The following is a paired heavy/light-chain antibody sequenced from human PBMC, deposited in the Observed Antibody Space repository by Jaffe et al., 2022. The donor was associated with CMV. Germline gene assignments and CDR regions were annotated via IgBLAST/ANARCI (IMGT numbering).Heavy chain of an antibody. CDR3: ARGFYDSRGYSSPFDY. Sequence: QVQLQESGPGLVKPSETLSLFCTVSGDSITSDYWNWIRQPPGKGMQWIGYISYTGSTNYSPSLESRVTMLIDASKNQFSLKLTSVTAADTAVFYCARGFYDSRGYSSPFDYWGQGTLVTVSS. D-gene: IGHD3-22*01. CDR2: ISYTGST. J-gene: IGHJ4*02. V-gene: IGHV4-59*01. CDR1: GDSITSDY.
Light chain of an antibody. CDR1: HSLLYSSNNKNY. Sequence: DVVMTQSPESLAVSLGERATINCKSSHSLLYSSNNKNYLAWYQRKPGQPPRLLIYWASARESGVPDRFSGSGSGTDFTLTISGLQAEDVAVYYCQQYLSIPRTFGQGTKLEIK. CDR3: QQYLSIPRT. J-gene: IGKJ2*01. CDR2: WAS. V-gene: IGKV4-1*01.